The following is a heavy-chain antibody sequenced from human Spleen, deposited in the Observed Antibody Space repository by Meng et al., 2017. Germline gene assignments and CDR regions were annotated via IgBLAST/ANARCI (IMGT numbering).Heavy chain of an antibody. CDR3: ARAVGQLVTRFDF. Sequence: QVQLQESGPGLVKPSQTLSLTCTVSGGSVSSGDYYWTWIRQPPGKGLEWIGYIYYSGSTYCNPSLKSRVTISADTSKNQFSLKVSSVTAADTAVYYYARAVGQLVTRFDFWGQGTLVTVSS. D-gene: IGHD6-6*01. V-gene: IGHV4-30-4*01. CDR1: GGSVSSGDYY. J-gene: IGHJ4*02. CDR2: IYYSGST.